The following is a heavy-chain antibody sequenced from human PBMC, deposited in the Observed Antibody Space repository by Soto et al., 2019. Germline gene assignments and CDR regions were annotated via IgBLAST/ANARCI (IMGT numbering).Heavy chain of an antibody. CDR2: ISAYNGNT. CDR3: ARDRGVAPPVAGNTHYYYYMDV. V-gene: IGHV1-18*01. D-gene: IGHD6-19*01. J-gene: IGHJ6*03. Sequence: QDRLVQSGVEVKEPGASVRVSCKASGYSFTNYGITWVRQAPGQGFEWMGWISAYNGNTNYAQKFQGRVTLTTDASTSTAYLELWSLRSDDTAVYYCARDRGVAPPVAGNTHYYYYMDVWGKGTTVTVSS. CDR1: GYSFTNYG.